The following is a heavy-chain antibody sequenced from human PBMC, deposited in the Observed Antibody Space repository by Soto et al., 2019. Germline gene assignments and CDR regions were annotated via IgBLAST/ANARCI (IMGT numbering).Heavy chain of an antibody. J-gene: IGHJ4*02. D-gene: IGHD2-15*01. CDR2: ISYDGSNK. CDR1: GFTFSSYG. V-gene: IGHV3-30*18. Sequence: QVQLVESGGGAVQPGRSLRLSCAASGFTFSSYGMHWVRQAPGKGLEWVAVISYDGSNKYYADSVKGRFTISRDNSKNTLYLQMNSLRAEDTAVYYCAKAPRYCSGGSCYSDYWGQGTLVTVSS. CDR3: AKAPRYCSGGSCYSDY.